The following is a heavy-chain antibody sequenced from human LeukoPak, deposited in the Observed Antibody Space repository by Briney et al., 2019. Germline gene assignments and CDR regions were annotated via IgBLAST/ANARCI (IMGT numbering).Heavy chain of an antibody. Sequence: QPGGSLRLSCAVSGFTFSNFWMIWVRPAPGRGLEWVANIHPEGNEKYHVESVKGRFTISRDNAKNSLFLQMSGLRVEDTAIYYCARGDDFSGDHWGQGTLVTVSS. CDR2: IHPEGNEK. D-gene: IGHD1-1*01. J-gene: IGHJ4*02. CDR1: GFTFSNFW. V-gene: IGHV3-7*04. CDR3: ARGDDFSGDH.